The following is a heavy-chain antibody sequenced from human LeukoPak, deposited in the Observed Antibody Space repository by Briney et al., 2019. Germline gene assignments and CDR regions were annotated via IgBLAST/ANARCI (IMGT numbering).Heavy chain of an antibody. V-gene: IGHV3-23*01. Sequence: PGGSLRLSCAASGFTFSSYAMSWVRQAPGKGLEWVSAISGSGGSTYYADSVKGRFTISRDNSKNTLYLQMNSLRAEDTAVYYCAKSLFDDYVWGSYPPNWFDPWGQGTLVTVSS. CDR1: GFTFSSYA. CDR3: AKSLFDDYVWGSYPPNWFDP. J-gene: IGHJ5*02. CDR2: ISGSGGST. D-gene: IGHD3-16*02.